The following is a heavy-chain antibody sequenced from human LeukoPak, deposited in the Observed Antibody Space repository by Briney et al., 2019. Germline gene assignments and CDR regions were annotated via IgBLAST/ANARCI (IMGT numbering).Heavy chain of an antibody. CDR3: ASEIIFGSFDY. Sequence: GGSLRLSCAASGFTFNSFAMNWVRQTPGKGLEWVSSVTGHGGSTYIADSVKGRFTISRDNSKNTLYLQMNSLRAEDTAVYYCASEIIFGSFDYWGQGTLVTVSS. CDR2: VTGHGGST. V-gene: IGHV3-23*01. CDR1: GFTFNSFA. D-gene: IGHD3-3*01. J-gene: IGHJ4*02.